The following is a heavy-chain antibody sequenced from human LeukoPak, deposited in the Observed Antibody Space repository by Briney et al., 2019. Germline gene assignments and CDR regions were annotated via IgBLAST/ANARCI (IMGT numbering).Heavy chain of an antibody. CDR2: FDPEDGET. V-gene: IGHV1-24*01. Sequence: ASGKVSCKVSGYTLTELSMHWVRQAPGKGLEWMGGFDPEDGETIYAQKFQGRVTMTRDTSISTAYMELSRLRSDDTAVYYCARGAAADYHYYMDVWGKGTTVTVSS. CDR1: GYTLTELS. J-gene: IGHJ6*03. CDR3: ARGAAADYHYYMDV. D-gene: IGHD6-13*01.